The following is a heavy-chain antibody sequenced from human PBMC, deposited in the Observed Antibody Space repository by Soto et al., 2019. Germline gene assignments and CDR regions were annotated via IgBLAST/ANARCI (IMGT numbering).Heavy chain of an antibody. D-gene: IGHD3-10*01. CDR1: GFSLSTSGVG. CDR2: IYWDDDK. J-gene: IGHJ5*02. V-gene: IGHV2-5*02. CDR3: AHLWFGESPGLNWFDP. Sequence: QITLKESGPTLVKPTQTLTLTCTFSGFSLSTSGVGVGWIRQPPGKALEWLALIYWDDDKRYSPSLKSRLTNTKATSKNQVVLTMTNMDPVDTATYYCAHLWFGESPGLNWFDPWGQGTLVTVSS.